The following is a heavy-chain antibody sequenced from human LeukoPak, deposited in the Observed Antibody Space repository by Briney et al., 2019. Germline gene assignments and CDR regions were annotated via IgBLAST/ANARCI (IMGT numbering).Heavy chain of an antibody. CDR1: GFTFSTYS. CDR2: ITSGSTYI. Sequence: SGGSLRLSCAASGFTFSTYSMNWVRQAPGKGLEWVSSITSGSTYIYYADSVKGRFTISRDNSKNTLYLQMNSLRAEDTAVYYCARDHGSGSYGLDYWGQGTLVTVSS. J-gene: IGHJ4*02. V-gene: IGHV3-21*01. CDR3: ARDHGSGSYGLDY. D-gene: IGHD3-10*01.